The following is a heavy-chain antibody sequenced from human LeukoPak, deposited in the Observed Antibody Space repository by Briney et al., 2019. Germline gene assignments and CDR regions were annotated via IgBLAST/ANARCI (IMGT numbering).Heavy chain of an antibody. CDR1: AFTFSSYW. V-gene: IGHV3-7*01. CDR3: ARDRGYSTFDY. CDR2: MKEDGGEI. Sequence: GGSLRLSCEASAFTFSSYWMSWVRQAPGKGLEWVANMKEDGGEINYVDSVKGRFTISRDNAKNSLFLQITSLRVEDTAVYYCARDRGYSTFDYWGQGTLVTVSS. J-gene: IGHJ4*02. D-gene: IGHD4-23*01.